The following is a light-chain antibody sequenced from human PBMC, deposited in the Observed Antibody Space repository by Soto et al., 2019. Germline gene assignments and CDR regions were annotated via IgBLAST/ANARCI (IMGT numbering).Light chain of an antibody. Sequence: DITLTQSPSFLSASVGDRLTITCRASQDIRTSLAWYQQKPGKPPNLLVYTVSTLQSGVPSRFSGSRSETEFTLTISSLQPEDFTTCYFQQFNSSPFTFGGGTKVEI. V-gene: IGKV1-9*01. J-gene: IGKJ4*01. CDR2: TVS. CDR1: QDIRTS. CDR3: QQFNSSPFT.